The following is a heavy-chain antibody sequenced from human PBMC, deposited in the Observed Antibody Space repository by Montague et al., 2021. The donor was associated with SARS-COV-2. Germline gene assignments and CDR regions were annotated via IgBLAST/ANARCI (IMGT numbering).Heavy chain of an antibody. CDR1: GGSISSSSYY. CDR3: AIHGKTRIVMIVVVIGYFDY. J-gene: IGHJ4*02. V-gene: IGHV4-39*01. Sequence: SETLSLTCTVSGGSISSSSYYWGWIRQPPGKGLEWIGSIYYSGSTYYNPSLKSRVTISVDTSKNQFSLKLSSVTAADTAVYYCAIHGKTRIVMIVVVIGYFDYWGQGTLVTVSS. D-gene: IGHD3-22*01. CDR2: IYYSGST.